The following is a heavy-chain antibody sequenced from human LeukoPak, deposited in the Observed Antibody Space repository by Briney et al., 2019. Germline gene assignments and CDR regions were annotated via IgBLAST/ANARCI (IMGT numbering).Heavy chain of an antibody. CDR2: INHSGST. D-gene: IGHD3-3*01. J-gene: IGHJ6*03. CDR3: ARKERYYDFWSGYSHYYYYYYMDV. V-gene: IGHV4-39*07. CDR1: GGSISSSTYF. Sequence: SETLSLTCTVSGGSISSSTYFWGWIRQPPGKGLEWIGEINHSGSTNYNPSLKSRVTISVDTSKNQFSLKLSSVTAADTAVYYCARKERYYDFWSGYSHYYYYYYMDVWGKGTTVTVSS.